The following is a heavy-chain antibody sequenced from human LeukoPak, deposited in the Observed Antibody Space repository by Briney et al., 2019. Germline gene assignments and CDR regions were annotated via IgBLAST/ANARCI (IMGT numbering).Heavy chain of an antibody. D-gene: IGHD1-26*01. CDR3: AREKVGATIDY. Sequence: SETLSLTCAVYGGSFSGYYWSWIRQPPGKGLEWIGEINHSGSTNYNPSLKSRVTISVDTSKNQLSLKLSSVTAADTAVYYCAREKVGATIDYWGLGTLVTVSS. CDR2: INHSGST. CDR1: GGSFSGYY. J-gene: IGHJ4*02. V-gene: IGHV4-34*01.